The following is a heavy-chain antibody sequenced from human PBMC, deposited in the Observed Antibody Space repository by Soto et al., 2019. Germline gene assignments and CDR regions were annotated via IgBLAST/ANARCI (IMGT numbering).Heavy chain of an antibody. Sequence: GGSLRLSCAASGFTFSSYAMSWVRQAPGKGLEWVSAISGSGGSTYYADSVKGRFTISRDNSKNTLYLQMNSLRAEDTAIYYCAKGRGSGDRSGYYSDAIDIWGQGTMVTVSS. CDR2: ISGSGGST. D-gene: IGHD3-22*01. CDR1: GFTFSSYA. CDR3: AKGRGSGDRSGYYSDAIDI. V-gene: IGHV3-23*01. J-gene: IGHJ3*02.